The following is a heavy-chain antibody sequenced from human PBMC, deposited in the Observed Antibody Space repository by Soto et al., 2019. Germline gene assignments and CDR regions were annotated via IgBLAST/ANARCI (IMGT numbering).Heavy chain of an antibody. CDR1: GFTVSSHY. J-gene: IGHJ6*02. Sequence: PGGSMRLSCAASGFTVSSHYMNWVRQAPGKGLEWVSVIYSGGSTYYADSVKGRFTISRDNSKNTLYLQMNSLRAEDTAVYYCADLYGVDVWGQGTTVTVSS. CDR3: ADLYGVDV. CDR2: IYSGGST. V-gene: IGHV3-66*01.